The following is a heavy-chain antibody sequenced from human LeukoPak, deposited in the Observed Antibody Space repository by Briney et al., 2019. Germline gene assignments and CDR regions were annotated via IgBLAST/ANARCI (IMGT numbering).Heavy chain of an antibody. V-gene: IGHV4-39*01. CDR2: IYYSGST. CDR1: GGSISSSNYY. CDR3: ASSGWYLLPGVY. D-gene: IGHD6-19*01. Sequence: SETLSLTCIVSGGSISSSNYYWGWIRQPPGKGLEWIGTIYYSGSTYYNASLKSRVTISVDTSKNQFSLKLSSVTTADTAVYYCASSGWYLLPGVYWGQGTLVTVSS. J-gene: IGHJ4*02.